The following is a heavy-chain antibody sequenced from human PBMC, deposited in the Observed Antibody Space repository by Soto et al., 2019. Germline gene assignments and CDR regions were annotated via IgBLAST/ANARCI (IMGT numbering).Heavy chain of an antibody. V-gene: IGHV1-69*01. J-gene: IGHJ5*02. CDR1: GGTFSSYA. CDR2: IIPIFGTA. Sequence: QVQLVQSGAEVKKPGSSVKVSCKASGGTFSSYAISWVRQAPGLVLEWMGGIIPIFGTANYAQKFQGRVTITADERTSTADMGLSSLRSEATAVYYCAGEVVAATTDTHWSDPWGQGTLVTVSS. D-gene: IGHD2-15*01. CDR3: AGEVVAATTDTHWSDP.